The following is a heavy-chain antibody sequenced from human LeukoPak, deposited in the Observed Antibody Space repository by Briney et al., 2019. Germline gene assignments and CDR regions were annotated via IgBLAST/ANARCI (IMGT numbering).Heavy chain of an antibody. CDR3: AITYSRLRPTALVTADY. CDR1: GGTFVSFV. D-gene: IGHD5-18*01. CDR2: IIPIFKTT. Sequence: ASVKVSCTASGGTFVSFVISWVRQAPGQGPEWMGGIIPIFKTTDYAQKFQGRVTITADEATSTAFMELSSLKPEDTAVYYCAITYSRLRPTALVTADYWGRGTLVSVSS. J-gene: IGHJ4*02. V-gene: IGHV1-69*13.